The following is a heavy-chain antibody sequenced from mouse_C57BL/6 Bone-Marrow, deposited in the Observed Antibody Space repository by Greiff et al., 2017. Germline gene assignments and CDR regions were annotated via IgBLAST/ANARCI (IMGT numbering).Heavy chain of an antibody. CDR3: ASPYYYGSSFDV. V-gene: IGHV1-64*01. CDR1: GYTFTSYW. D-gene: IGHD1-1*01. CDR2: IHPNSGST. J-gene: IGHJ1*03. Sequence: VQLQQPGAELVKPGASVKLSCKASGYTFTSYWMHWVKQRPGQGLEWIGMIHPNSGSTNYNEKFKSKTTLTVDKSSSTAYMQRSSLTSEDSAVYYGASPYYYGSSFDVWGTGTTVTVSS.